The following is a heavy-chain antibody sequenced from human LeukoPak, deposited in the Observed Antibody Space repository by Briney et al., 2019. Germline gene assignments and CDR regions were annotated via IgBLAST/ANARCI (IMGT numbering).Heavy chain of an antibody. J-gene: IGHJ3*02. CDR2: INHSGST. V-gene: IGHV4-34*01. D-gene: IGHD3-22*01. CDR3: ARHLKYYYDSSGYYGDAFDI. CDR1: GDSISSYY. Sequence: SETLSLTCTVSGDSISSYYWSWIRQPPGKGLEWIGEINHSGSTNYNPSLKSRVTISVDTSKNQFSLKLSSVTAADTAVYYCARHLKYYYDSSGYYGDAFDIWGQGTMVTVSS.